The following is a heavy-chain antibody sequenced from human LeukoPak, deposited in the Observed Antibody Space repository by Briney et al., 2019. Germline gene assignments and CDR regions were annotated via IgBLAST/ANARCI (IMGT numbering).Heavy chain of an antibody. CDR3: ARARPRGYDFWSGYYRGGNDY. J-gene: IGHJ4*02. Sequence: GASVKVSCKASGYTFTSYGISWVRQAPGQGLEWMGWISAYNGNTNYAQKLQGRVTMTTDTSTSTAYMELRSLRSDDTAVYYCARARPRGYDFWSGYYRGGNDYWGQGTLVTVSS. V-gene: IGHV1-18*01. CDR2: ISAYNGNT. CDR1: GYTFTSYG. D-gene: IGHD3-3*01.